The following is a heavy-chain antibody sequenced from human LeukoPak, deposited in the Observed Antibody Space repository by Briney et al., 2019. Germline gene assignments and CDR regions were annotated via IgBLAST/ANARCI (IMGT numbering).Heavy chain of an antibody. CDR1: GFTFSNFE. Sequence: GGSLRLSCAASGFTFSNFEMNWVRQAPGKGLEWVSSIRSSSSYIYYADSVKGRFTISRDNAKNSLYLQMNSLRAEDTAVYYCARTGYSSGWHFDYWGQGTLVTVSS. V-gene: IGHV3-21*01. CDR2: IRSSSSYI. CDR3: ARTGYSSGWHFDY. D-gene: IGHD6-19*01. J-gene: IGHJ4*02.